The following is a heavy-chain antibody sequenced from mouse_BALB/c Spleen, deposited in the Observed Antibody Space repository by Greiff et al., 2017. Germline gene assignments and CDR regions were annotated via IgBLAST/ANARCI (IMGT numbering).Heavy chain of an antibody. D-gene: IGHD4-1*01. J-gene: IGHJ2*01. V-gene: IGHV2-9*02. Sequence: VKLMESGPGLVAPSQSLSITCTVSGFSLTSYGVHWVRQPPGKGLEWLGVIWAGGSTNYNSALMSRLSISKDNSKSQVFLKMNSLQTDDTAMYYCARGRGTGTRENYFDSWGQGTTLTVSS. CDR2: IWAGGST. CDR1: GFSLTSYG. CDR3: ARGRGTGTRENYFDS.